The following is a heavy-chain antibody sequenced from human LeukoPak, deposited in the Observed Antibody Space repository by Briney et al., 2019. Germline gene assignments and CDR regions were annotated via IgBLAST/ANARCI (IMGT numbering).Heavy chain of an antibody. J-gene: IGHJ4*02. Sequence: GGSLRLSCAASGFTFSSYWMSWVRQAPGKGLEWVANIKQDGSEKYYVDSVKGRLTISRDNAKNSLYLQMNSLRAEDTAVYYCARVFTIFGVVIRLLDYWGQGTLVTVSS. V-gene: IGHV3-7*01. CDR2: IKQDGSEK. CDR3: ARVFTIFGVVIRLLDY. D-gene: IGHD3-3*01. CDR1: GFTFSSYW.